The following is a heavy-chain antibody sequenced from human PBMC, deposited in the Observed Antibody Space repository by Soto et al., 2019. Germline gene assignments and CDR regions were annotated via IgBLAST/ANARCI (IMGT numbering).Heavy chain of an antibody. D-gene: IGHD3-22*01. V-gene: IGHV3-66*01. J-gene: IGHJ3*02. CDR1: GFTVSSNY. CDR2: IYSDGTT. Sequence: EVQLVESGGGLVQPGGSLRLSCAVSGFTVSSNYMTWVRQAPGKGLKWVSIIYSDGTTYYADSVKGRFTISRDNSKNTLYLQVNSLRAEDTAVYYCARKGSSGNDAFDIWGRGTMVTVSS. CDR3: ARKGSSGNDAFDI.